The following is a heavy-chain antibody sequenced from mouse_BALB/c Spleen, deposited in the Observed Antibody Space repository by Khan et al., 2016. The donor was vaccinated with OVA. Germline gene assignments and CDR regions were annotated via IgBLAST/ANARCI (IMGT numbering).Heavy chain of an antibody. V-gene: IGHV3-2*02. CDR2: INYSGNT. CDR3: AREYYYEYDPFPY. J-gene: IGHJ3*01. CDR1: GYSITSEYA. Sequence: EVQLVESGPGLVKPSQSLSLTCTVTGYSITSEYAWNWIRQFPGNKLEWMGYINYSGNTRFNPSLKSRTSITRDTSKNQFFLQLKSVTTEDTATYNCAREYYYEYDPFPYWGQGTLVTVSA. D-gene: IGHD2-4*01.